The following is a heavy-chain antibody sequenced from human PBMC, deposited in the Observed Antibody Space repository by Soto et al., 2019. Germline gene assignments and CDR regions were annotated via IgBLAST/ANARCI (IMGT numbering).Heavy chain of an antibody. V-gene: IGHV3-33*01. CDR2: IWYDGSNT. CDR1: GFIFSSFG. J-gene: IGHJ4*02. D-gene: IGHD6-13*01. CDR3: ARDYSSSWYALDY. Sequence: GGSLRLSCAASGFIFSSFGMHWVRQAPGKGPEWVAHIWYDGSNTYYADSVKGRFTISRDNSRNTLYLQMNSLRAEDTAVYYCARDYSSSWYALDYWGQGTLVTVSS.